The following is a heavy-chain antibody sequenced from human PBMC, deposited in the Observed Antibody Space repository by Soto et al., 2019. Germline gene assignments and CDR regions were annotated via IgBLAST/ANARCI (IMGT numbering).Heavy chain of an antibody. V-gene: IGHV4-34*08. CDR1: CGTIIDYC. D-gene: IGHD3-22*01. Sequence: SLTMSVTSTVYCGTIIDYCWSWISKTTGKGLEWIGEINHSGSTNYNPSLKSRVTISVDTSKNQFSLQLSSVTVADTAFYYCAGGGSIVVSTRRLMDVWGKGTTVTVSS. CDR3: AGGGSIVVSTRRLMDV. CDR2: INHSGST. J-gene: IGHJ6*03.